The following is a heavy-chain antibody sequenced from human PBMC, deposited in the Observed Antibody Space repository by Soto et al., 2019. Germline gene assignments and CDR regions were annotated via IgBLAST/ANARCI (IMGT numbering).Heavy chain of an antibody. CDR2: LYSGGRT. CDR1: GFTVYSNY. V-gene: IGHV3-53*01. J-gene: IGHJ5*02. D-gene: IGHD3-10*01. Sequence: SLRLSCAVSGFTVYSNYMSCVRQPPGKGLEWVSVLYSGGRTDYADSVQGRFTISRDNSKNTVYLQMNRLRAEDTAVYYCASRTWDLGGFDPWGQGTLVTVSS. CDR3: ASRTWDLGGFDP.